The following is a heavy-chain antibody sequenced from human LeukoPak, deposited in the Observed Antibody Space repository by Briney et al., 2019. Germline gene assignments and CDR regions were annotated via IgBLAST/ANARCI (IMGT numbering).Heavy chain of an antibody. CDR2: IYYSGST. J-gene: IGHJ4*02. CDR3: ARETTGLQLDY. CDR1: GGSISSYY. V-gene: IGHV4-59*01. D-gene: IGHD1-14*01. Sequence: SETLSLTCTVSGGSISSYYWSWIRQPPGKGLEWIGYIYYSGSTNYNPSLKSRVTISVDTSKNQFSLKLSSVTAADTAVYYCARETTGLQLDYWGQGTLVTVSS.